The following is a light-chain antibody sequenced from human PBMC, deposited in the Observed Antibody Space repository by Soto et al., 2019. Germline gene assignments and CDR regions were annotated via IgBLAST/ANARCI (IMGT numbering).Light chain of an antibody. V-gene: IGKV4-1*01. CDR1: QTVLYTSNH. CDR2: WAS. CDR3: QQYYTTPVT. J-gene: IGKJ1*01. Sequence: DIVMTQSPDSLAVSLGERATINCKSSQTVLYTSNHLSWYQQKPGQPPKLLIYWASTRESGVPDRCSGSGSGTDFTLTISSLQAEDVAVYYCQQYYTTPVTFGQGTKVEIK.